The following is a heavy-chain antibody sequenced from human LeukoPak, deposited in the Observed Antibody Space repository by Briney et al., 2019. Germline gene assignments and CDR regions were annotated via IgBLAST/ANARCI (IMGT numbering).Heavy chain of an antibody. CDR1: GYTFTSTY. V-gene: IGHV1-18*01. CDR3: AGGGTYYPSIDY. D-gene: IGHD1-26*01. CDR2: ISAYNGKT. Sequence: ASVKVSCKTSGYTFTSTYINWVRQAPGQGLEWMGWISAYNGKTNYAQKFQGRVTMTTDSSTSTASMDLTSLRPDDTAVYYCAGGGTYYPSIDYWGQGTLVTVSS. J-gene: IGHJ4*02.